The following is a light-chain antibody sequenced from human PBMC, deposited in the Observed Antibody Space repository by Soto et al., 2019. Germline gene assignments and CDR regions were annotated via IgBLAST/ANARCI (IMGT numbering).Light chain of an antibody. Sequence: IVLTQSPGTLSLSPGEGATLSCRASQSVSSTYLAWYQQKPGQAPRLLMYAASSRATGTPDRFSGSGSGTDFTLTINRLEPEDFAVYYCQQYGSSRYTFGQGTRLEIK. CDR1: QSVSSTY. CDR3: QQYGSSRYT. V-gene: IGKV3-20*01. J-gene: IGKJ2*01. CDR2: AAS.